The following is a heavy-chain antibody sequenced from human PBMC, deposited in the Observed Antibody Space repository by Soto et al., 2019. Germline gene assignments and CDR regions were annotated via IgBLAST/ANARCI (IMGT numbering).Heavy chain of an antibody. D-gene: IGHD2-8*02. CDR1: GFTFSDFA. Sequence: EVQLLESGGGLVQPGGSLRLSCGASGFTFSDFAMLWVRQAPGKGLESVAGIPQAGNTKYYADSVKGRFTISRDNSKNTLFLQMDSLRVEDTATYYCAKDAVKNDGWWLAADWGQGTLVTVSS. CDR3: AKDAVKNDGWWLAAD. CDR2: IPQAGNTK. J-gene: IGHJ1*01. V-gene: IGHV3-23*03.